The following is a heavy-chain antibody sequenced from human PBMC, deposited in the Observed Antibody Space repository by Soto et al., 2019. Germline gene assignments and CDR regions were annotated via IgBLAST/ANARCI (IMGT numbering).Heavy chain of an antibody. J-gene: IGHJ4*02. V-gene: IGHV1-18*01. CDR2: ISADNGNT. D-gene: IGHD3-22*01. CDR1: CYTFNSYG. CDR3: AKDYYDSSGYYPPALLFEY. Sequence: ASAKVSCKDSCYTFNSYGITLLRHSNGQWLEWMGCISADNGNTNYAQNLQGRVTMTTDTSTSTAYMELRSLRSDDTAVYYCAKDYYDSSGYYPPALLFEYWGQGTLVTVSS.